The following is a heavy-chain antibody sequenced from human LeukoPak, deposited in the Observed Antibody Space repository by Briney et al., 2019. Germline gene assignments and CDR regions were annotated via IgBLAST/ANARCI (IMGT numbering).Heavy chain of an antibody. CDR3: ARGDYDKYGMDV. J-gene: IGHJ6*02. Sequence: GGSLRLSCAASGFTLSSYAMHWVRQAPGKGLEWVAVISYDGSNKYYADSVKGRFTISRDNSKNTLYLQMNSLRAEDTAVYYCARGDYDKYGMDVWGQGTTVTVPS. V-gene: IGHV3-30-3*01. CDR2: ISYDGSNK. CDR1: GFTLSSYA.